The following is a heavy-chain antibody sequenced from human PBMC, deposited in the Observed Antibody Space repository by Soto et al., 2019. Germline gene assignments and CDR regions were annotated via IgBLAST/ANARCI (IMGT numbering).Heavy chain of an antibody. Sequence: QVQLQESGPGLVKPSQTLSLTCTVSGCSISSGGYYWSWIRQHPGKGLEWIGYIYYSASTHYNPSLKSRVNISVDTSKNQCSLKLSSVTAADTAVYYCARTIAAAGHDAFDIWGQGTMVTVSS. V-gene: IGHV4-31*03. CDR3: ARTIAAAGHDAFDI. CDR1: GCSISSGGYY. CDR2: IYYSAST. J-gene: IGHJ3*02. D-gene: IGHD6-13*01.